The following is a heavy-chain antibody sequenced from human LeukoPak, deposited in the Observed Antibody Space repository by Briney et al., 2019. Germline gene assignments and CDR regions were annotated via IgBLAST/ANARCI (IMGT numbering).Heavy chain of an antibody. V-gene: IGHV4-59*12. CDR2: ISDSGSI. Sequence: SETLSLTCSVSGGSISSYYWSWIRQPPGKGLEWIGYISDSGSINDNPSLKSRVTISVDESKNQFSLKLSSVTAADTAVYYCARVKDPGGYYYYYYMDIWGKGSTVTVSS. D-gene: IGHD3-16*01. CDR3: ARVKDPGGYYYYYYMDI. J-gene: IGHJ6*03. CDR1: GGSISSYY.